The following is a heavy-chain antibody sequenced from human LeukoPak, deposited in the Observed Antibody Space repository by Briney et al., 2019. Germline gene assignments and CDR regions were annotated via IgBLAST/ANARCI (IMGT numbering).Heavy chain of an antibody. V-gene: IGHV1-18*01. CDR2: ISAYKGNT. J-gene: IGHJ4*02. Sequence: AASVKVSCKASGYTFTIYGISWVRQAPGQGLDWMGWISAYKGNTNYEQKLKGRVTMTPDTSTSTAYMELSSLRSDDTAVYYCARDRATSCCSDYWGQGTLVTVSS. CDR1: GYTFTIYG. CDR3: ARDRATSCCSDY. D-gene: IGHD2-2*01.